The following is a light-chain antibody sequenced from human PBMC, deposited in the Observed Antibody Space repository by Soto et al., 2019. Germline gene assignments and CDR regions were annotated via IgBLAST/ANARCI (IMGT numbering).Light chain of an antibody. CDR1: SRDVGGYNY. J-gene: IGLJ1*01. Sequence: QSVLTQPASVSGAPGQSITISCTGTSRDVGGYNYVSWYQQHPGKAPKLMIYEVTNRPSAVSNRFSVSKSVNTASLTIYGLQAEDAADYYCSSYTSSSTSYVFGTGTKVTV. V-gene: IGLV2-14*01. CDR2: EVT. CDR3: SSYTSSSTSYV.